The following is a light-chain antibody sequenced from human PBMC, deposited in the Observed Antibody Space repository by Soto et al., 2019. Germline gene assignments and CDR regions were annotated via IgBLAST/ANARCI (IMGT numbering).Light chain of an antibody. Sequence: EIVLTQSPGTLSVSPGERATLSCRASQSVSSKLAWYQQKPGQAPRLLFYGASTGATVIPARFSGSGSETEFTLSISSLQSEDFAVYCCQQYNNWPGTFGQGTKVEIK. CDR1: QSVSSK. J-gene: IGKJ1*01. CDR3: QQYNNWPGT. CDR2: GAS. V-gene: IGKV3-15*01.